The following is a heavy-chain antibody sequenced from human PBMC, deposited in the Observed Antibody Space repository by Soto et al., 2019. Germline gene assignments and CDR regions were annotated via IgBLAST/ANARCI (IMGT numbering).Heavy chain of an antibody. Sequence: PSETLSLTCSVSGGSIRSYYWSWIRQPPGKGLEWIGYIYYSGSTNYNPSLKSRVTISVDTSKNQFSLKLNSVTAADTAVYYCARDSGSYYQWFDPWGQGTLVTVSS. V-gene: IGHV4-59*12. J-gene: IGHJ5*02. CDR1: GGSIRSYY. CDR2: IYYSGST. CDR3: ARDSGSYYQWFDP. D-gene: IGHD1-26*01.